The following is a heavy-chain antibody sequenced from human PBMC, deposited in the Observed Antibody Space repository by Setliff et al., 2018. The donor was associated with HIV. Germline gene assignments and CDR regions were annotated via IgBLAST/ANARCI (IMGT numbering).Heavy chain of an antibody. V-gene: IGHV4-4*08. D-gene: IGHD3-3*01. CDR2: IYSNGST. CDR1: GGSISAYY. J-gene: IGHJ3*02. CDR3: ARCSVGWSREENPRPDGAFHI. Sequence: LSLTCNVSGGSISAYYWSWVRQPPGKRLEWIGYIYSNGSTNYDPSLKSRVTISVDTSKNQFSLKLSSVTAADTAVYYCARCSVGWSREENPRPDGAFHIWGQGTMVTVSS.